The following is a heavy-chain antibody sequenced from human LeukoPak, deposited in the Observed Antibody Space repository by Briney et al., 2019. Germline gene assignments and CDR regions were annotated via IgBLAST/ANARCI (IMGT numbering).Heavy chain of an antibody. CDR3: VKGALDYLSYFDY. CDR1: GFTFSSYA. D-gene: IGHD3-16*01. J-gene: IGHJ4*02. CDR2: ISSNGGST. V-gene: IGHV3-64D*09. Sequence: GGSLRLSCSASGFTFSSYAMHWVRQAPGKGLEYVSAISSNGGSTYYADSVKGRFTISRDNSKNTLYLQMSSLRAEDTAVYYCVKGALDYLSYFDYWGQGTLVTVSS.